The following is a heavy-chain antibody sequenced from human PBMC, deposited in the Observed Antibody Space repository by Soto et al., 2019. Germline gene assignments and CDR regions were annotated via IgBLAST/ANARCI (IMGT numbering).Heavy chain of an antibody. V-gene: IGHV1-18*01. CDR1: GYAFSSYL. D-gene: IGHD1-7*01. CDR3: ARRDWNYINGFDT. J-gene: IGHJ5*02. Sequence: ASLEVYRKAVGYAFSSYLISWVLQAPGQGLEWMGWISAYNGNTNYAQKLQGRVTMTTDTSTSTAYMELRSLRSDDTAVYYCARRDWNYINGFDTWGQGTLVTVSS. CDR2: ISAYNGNT.